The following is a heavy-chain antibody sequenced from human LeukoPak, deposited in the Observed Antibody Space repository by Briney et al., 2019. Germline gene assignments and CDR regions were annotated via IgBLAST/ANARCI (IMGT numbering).Heavy chain of an antibody. V-gene: IGHV4-31*03. D-gene: IGHD3-3*01. CDR3: ARDFWSGYGYFDS. J-gene: IGHJ4*02. CDR2: IYYSGTA. CDR1: GVSFSGAGFY. Sequence: SETLSLACTVSGVSFSGAGFYWTWIRQRPGKGLEWIAYIYYSGTAYYNPSLESRVTISIDTSQNQFSLQLSSVTAADPAVYYCARDFWSGYGYFDSWGQGALVTVSS.